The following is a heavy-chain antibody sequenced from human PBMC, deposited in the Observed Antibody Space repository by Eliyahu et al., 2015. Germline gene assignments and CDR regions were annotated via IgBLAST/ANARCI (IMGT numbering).Heavy chain of an antibody. Sequence: QVQLQQWGAGLXKPSETLSLTCAVYXGSFXGYYWRWIRQPPGKGLEWIGEINHSGSTNYNPSLKSRVTISVDTSKNQFSLKLSSVTAADTAVYYCASATDCSGGSCYSPNFDYWGQGTLVTVSS. J-gene: IGHJ4*02. V-gene: IGHV4-34*01. CDR1: XGSFXGYY. D-gene: IGHD2-15*01. CDR2: INHSGST. CDR3: ASATDCSGGSCYSPNFDY.